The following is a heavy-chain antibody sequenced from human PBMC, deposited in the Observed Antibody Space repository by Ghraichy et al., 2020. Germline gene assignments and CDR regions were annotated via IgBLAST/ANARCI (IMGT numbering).Heavy chain of an antibody. CDR1: GYSFTTYW. Sequence: GESLNISCTTSGYSFTTYWIGWVRQMPGKGLEWMGILYPGDSDTRYSPSFQGKVAISADKSLSTAYLQWSSLKASDTAMYYCARKGQDGSFDYWGQGTLVTVSS. CDR3: ARKGQDGSFDY. CDR2: LYPGDSDT. V-gene: IGHV5-51*01. D-gene: IGHD1-26*01. J-gene: IGHJ4*02.